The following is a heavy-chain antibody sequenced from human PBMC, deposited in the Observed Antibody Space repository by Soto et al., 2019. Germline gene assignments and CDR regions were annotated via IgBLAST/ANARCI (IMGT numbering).Heavy chain of an antibody. CDR1: GFTFSSYG. Sequence: GGSLRLSCAASGFTFSSYGMHWVRQAPGRGLEWVAVIWSDGSNKYYADSVKGRFTISRDNSKNTLYLQMNSLRAEDTAVYYCARSRDGGYDGRGFDVWGQGTMVTVSS. J-gene: IGHJ3*01. CDR3: ARSRDGGYDGRGFDV. D-gene: IGHD5-12*01. V-gene: IGHV3-33*01. CDR2: IWSDGSNK.